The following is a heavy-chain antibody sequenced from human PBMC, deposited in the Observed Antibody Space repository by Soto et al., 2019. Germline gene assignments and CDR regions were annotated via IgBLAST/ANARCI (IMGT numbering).Heavy chain of an antibody. Sequence: SETLSLTCAVYGGSFSGYYWSWIRQPPGKGLEWIGEINHSGSTNYNPSLKSRVTISVDTSKNRFSLKLSSVTAADTAVYYCARCSGSYNWFDPWGQGTLVTVSS. J-gene: IGHJ5*02. V-gene: IGHV4-34*01. CDR1: GGSFSGYY. CDR3: ARCSGSYNWFDP. CDR2: INHSGST. D-gene: IGHD1-26*01.